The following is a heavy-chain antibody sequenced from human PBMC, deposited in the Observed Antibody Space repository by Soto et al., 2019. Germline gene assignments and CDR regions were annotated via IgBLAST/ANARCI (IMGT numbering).Heavy chain of an antibody. CDR3: AKDLGIDYGDYSSSTTEDAFDI. CDR1: GFTFSSYG. D-gene: IGHD4-17*01. Sequence: GGSLRLSCAASGFTFSSYGMHWVRQAPGKGLEWVAVISYDGSNKYYADSVKGRFTISRDNSKNTLYLQMNSLRAEDTAVYYCAKDLGIDYGDYSSSTTEDAFDIWGQGTMVTVSS. V-gene: IGHV3-30*18. J-gene: IGHJ3*02. CDR2: ISYDGSNK.